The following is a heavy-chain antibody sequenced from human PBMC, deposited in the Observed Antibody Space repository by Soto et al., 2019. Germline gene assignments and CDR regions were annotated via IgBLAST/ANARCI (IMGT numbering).Heavy chain of an antibody. CDR2: IGIASNT. D-gene: IGHD3-10*01. V-gene: IGHV3-13*01. Sequence: GGSLRLSCAASGFTFSNYDMHWVRQVTGQGLEWVSGIGIASNTYYPGSVKGRFTISRDNARNTLYLEMNSLRAEDTALYYCTRDIGGKGAYWGPGTLVTVSS. CDR1: GFTFSNYD. J-gene: IGHJ4*02. CDR3: TRDIGGKGAY.